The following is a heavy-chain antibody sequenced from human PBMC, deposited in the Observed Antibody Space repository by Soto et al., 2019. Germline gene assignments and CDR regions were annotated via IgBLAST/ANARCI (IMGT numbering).Heavy chain of an antibody. Sequence: GGSLRLSCAASGFTFSSYGMHWVRQAPGKGLEWVAVISYDGSNKYYADSVKGRFTISRDNSKNRLYLQMNSLRAEDTAVYYCAKDLGELGGYSGYGGWGAYYYYGMDVWGQGTTVTVSS. D-gene: IGHD5-12*01. J-gene: IGHJ6*02. CDR1: GFTFSSYG. CDR2: ISYDGSNK. V-gene: IGHV3-30*18. CDR3: AKDLGELGGYSGYGGWGAYYYYGMDV.